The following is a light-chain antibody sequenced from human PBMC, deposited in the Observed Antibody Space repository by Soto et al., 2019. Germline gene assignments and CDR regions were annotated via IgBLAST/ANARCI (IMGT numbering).Light chain of an antibody. CDR3: QQANSFPLT. V-gene: IGKV1-39*01. CDR2: AAF. CDR1: QSISDY. J-gene: IGKJ4*01. Sequence: DIQMTQSPSSLSASVGDRVTITCRASQSISDYLNWYQQKPGKAPNLLITAAFSLQSGVPSRFTGSGSGTHFTLTISNLQPEDPATYYCQQANSFPLTFGGGTKVDIK.